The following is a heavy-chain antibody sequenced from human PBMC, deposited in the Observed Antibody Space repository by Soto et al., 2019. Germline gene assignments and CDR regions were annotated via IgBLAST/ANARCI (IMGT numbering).Heavy chain of an antibody. Sequence: ASVKVSCKASGYTITSYGISWVRQAPGQGLEWMGWISAYNGNTNYAQKVQGRVTMTTDTSTSTAYMELRSLRSDDTAVYYCARYRATINSFWFDPWGQGTLVTVSS. CDR2: ISAYNGNT. D-gene: IGHD5-12*01. V-gene: IGHV1-18*01. CDR3: ARYRATINSFWFDP. J-gene: IGHJ5*02. CDR1: GYTITSYG.